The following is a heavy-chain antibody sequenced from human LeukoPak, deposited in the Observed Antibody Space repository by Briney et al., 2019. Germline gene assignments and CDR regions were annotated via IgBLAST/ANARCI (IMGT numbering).Heavy chain of an antibody. Sequence: PGGSLRLSCAASGFTFSSYSMNWVRQAPGKGLEWVSSISSGSSYTYYADSLKGRFTISRDNAKNSLYLQMNSLRAEDTAVYYCARESGAARPLNYWGQGTLVTVSS. CDR3: ARESGAARPLNY. V-gene: IGHV3-21*01. D-gene: IGHD6-6*01. J-gene: IGHJ4*02. CDR2: ISSGSSYT. CDR1: GFTFSSYS.